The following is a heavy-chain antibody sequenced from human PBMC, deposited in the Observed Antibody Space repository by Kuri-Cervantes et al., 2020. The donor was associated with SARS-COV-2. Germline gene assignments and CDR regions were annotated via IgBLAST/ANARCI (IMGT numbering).Heavy chain of an antibody. Sequence: SETLSLTCTVSGYSISSGYYWGWIRQHPGKGLEWIGSIYHSGSTYYNPSLKSRVTISVDTSKNQFSLKLSSVTAAETAVYYCARDLREDAFDIWGQGTMVTVSS. V-gene: IGHV4-38-2*02. J-gene: IGHJ3*02. CDR3: ARDLREDAFDI. CDR2: IYHSGST. CDR1: GYSISSGYY.